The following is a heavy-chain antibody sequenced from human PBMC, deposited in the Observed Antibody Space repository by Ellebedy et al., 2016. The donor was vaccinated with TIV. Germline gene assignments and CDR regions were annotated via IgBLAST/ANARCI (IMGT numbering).Heavy chain of an antibody. Sequence: SETLSLXXTVSGGSISSRDFYWAWIRQPQGKGLEWIGTIFHTGTTYYNPSLKSRVKLSVDTSKKQFSLKVRSVTAADTAMYYCARLQLWLSNGMDVWGHGTTVTVSS. CDR1: GGSISSRDFY. D-gene: IGHD1-1*01. V-gene: IGHV4-39*01. J-gene: IGHJ6*02. CDR3: ARLQLWLSNGMDV. CDR2: IFHTGTT.